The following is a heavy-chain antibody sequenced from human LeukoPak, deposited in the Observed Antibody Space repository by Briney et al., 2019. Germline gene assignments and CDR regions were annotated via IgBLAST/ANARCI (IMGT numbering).Heavy chain of an antibody. V-gene: IGHV4-31*03. D-gene: IGHD1-14*01. J-gene: IGHJ3*02. CDR1: GGSISSGGYY. Sequence: PSQTLSLTCTVSGGSISSGGYYWSWIRQHPGKGLEWIGYIYYSGSTYYNPSLKSRVTMSVDTSKNQFSLKLSSVTAADTAVYYCARAPTADDAFDIWGQGTMVTVSS. CDR2: IYYSGST. CDR3: ARAPTADDAFDI.